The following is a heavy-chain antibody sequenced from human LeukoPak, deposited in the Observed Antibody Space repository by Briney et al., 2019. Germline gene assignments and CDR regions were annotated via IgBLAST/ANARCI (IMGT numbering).Heavy chain of an antibody. V-gene: IGHV1-18*01. CDR1: GYTFTSYG. Sequence: EASVKVSCKASGYTFTSYGISWVRQAPGQGLEWMGWISPYNGNTNYAQKLQGRVTMTTDTSTSTAYMELRSLRSDDTAVYYCARDPYYDFWSGYYYYMDVWGKGTTVTVSS. CDR3: ARDPYYDFWSGYYYYMDV. D-gene: IGHD3-3*01. CDR2: ISPYNGNT. J-gene: IGHJ6*03.